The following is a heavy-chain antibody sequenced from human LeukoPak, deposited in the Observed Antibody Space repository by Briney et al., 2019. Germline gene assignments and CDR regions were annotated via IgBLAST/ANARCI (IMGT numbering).Heavy chain of an antibody. V-gene: IGHV1-2*02. J-gene: IGHJ4*02. CDR3: ARELDSSGWYGQNF. D-gene: IGHD6-19*01. Sequence: ASVKVSCKASGYTFTSYGISWVRQAPGQGLEWMGWINPSSGGTNYAQKFQGRVTMTRDTSVSTAYMELSRLRSDDTAVYYCARELDSSGWYGQNFWGQGTLVTVSS. CDR2: INPSSGGT. CDR1: GYTFTSYG.